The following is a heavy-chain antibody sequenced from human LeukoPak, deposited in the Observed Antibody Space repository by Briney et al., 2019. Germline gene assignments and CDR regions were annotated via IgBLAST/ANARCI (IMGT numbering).Heavy chain of an antibody. V-gene: IGHV4-30-2*01. Sequence: SETLPLTCTVSGGSISSYSWSWIRQPPGKGLEWIGYIYHSGSTYYNPSLKSRVTISVDRSKNQFSLKLSSVTAADTAVYYCARGPDCGGDCYAWYFDLWGRGTLVTVSP. CDR1: GGSISSYS. CDR2: IYHSGST. J-gene: IGHJ2*01. CDR3: ARGPDCGGDCYAWYFDL. D-gene: IGHD2-21*02.